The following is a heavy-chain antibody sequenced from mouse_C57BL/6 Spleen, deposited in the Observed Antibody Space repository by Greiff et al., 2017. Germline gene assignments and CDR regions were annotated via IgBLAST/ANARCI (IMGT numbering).Heavy chain of an antibody. V-gene: IGHV1-53*01. CDR2: INPSNGGT. Sequence: QVQLKQPGPELVKPGASVKLSCKASGYTFTSYWMHWVKQRPGQGLEWIGNINPSNGGTNYNEKFKSKATLTVDKSSSTAYMQLSSLTSEDSAVSYCAYYYGSRGLWDYWGQGTSVTVSS. D-gene: IGHD1-1*01. J-gene: IGHJ4*01. CDR1: GYTFTSYW. CDR3: AYYYGSRGLWDY.